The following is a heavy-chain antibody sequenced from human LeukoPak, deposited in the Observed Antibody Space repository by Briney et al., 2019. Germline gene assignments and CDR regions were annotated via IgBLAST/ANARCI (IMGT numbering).Heavy chain of an antibody. CDR1: GFTFHDYA. Sequence: PGGSLRLSCAASGFTFHDYAMHWVRQAPGKGLEWVSLISWDGGSTYYADSVKGRFTISRDNSKNSLYLQMNSLRAEDTALYYCAKDSSVHWSVFEYYMDVWGKGTTVTVSS. V-gene: IGHV3-43D*03. CDR2: ISWDGGST. D-gene: IGHD1-1*01. J-gene: IGHJ6*03. CDR3: AKDSSVHWSVFEYYMDV.